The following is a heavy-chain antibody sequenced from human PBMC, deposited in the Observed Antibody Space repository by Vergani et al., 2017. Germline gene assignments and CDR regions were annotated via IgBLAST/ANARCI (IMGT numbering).Heavy chain of an antibody. V-gene: IGHV5-51*01. J-gene: IGHJ2*01. CDR1: GYSFSDYW. CDR3: ARRGTQREYFTL. Sequence: EGQLVQSGAEVKKPGESLNISCKGSGYSFSDYWIAWVRQMPGKGLEWMGIIYPGDSDTRYSPSIQGQVTISVDKSISTAYLQWSSLKASDTAIYYCARRGTQREYFTLWGRGTLVTVSS. D-gene: IGHD5-18*01. CDR2: IYPGDSDT.